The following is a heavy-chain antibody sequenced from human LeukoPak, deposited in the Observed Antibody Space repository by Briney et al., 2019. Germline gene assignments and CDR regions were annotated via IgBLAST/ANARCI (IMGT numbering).Heavy chain of an antibody. CDR3: ARDSVGYYGDAFDI. Sequence: SETLSLTCTVSSGSISSHYWSWIRQPPGKGLEWIGYIYYSGSTNYNPSLKGRVTISVDTSKNQFSLKLSSVTAADTAVYYCARDSVGYYGDAFDIWGQGTMVTVSS. J-gene: IGHJ3*02. V-gene: IGHV4-59*11. CDR1: SGSISSHY. D-gene: IGHD3-22*01. CDR2: IYYSGST.